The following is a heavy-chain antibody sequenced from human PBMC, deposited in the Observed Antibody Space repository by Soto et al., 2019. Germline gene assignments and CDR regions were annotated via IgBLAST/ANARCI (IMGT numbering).Heavy chain of an antibody. Sequence: PGGSLRLSCAASGFSFSSYWTHWVPQAPGKGLVWVSRINSDGSSTSYADSVKGRFTISRDNAKNTLYLQMNSLRAEDTAVYYCARGWALGYCSGGSCYKNSNWFDPWGQGTLVTVSS. J-gene: IGHJ5*02. CDR3: ARGWALGYCSGGSCYKNSNWFDP. D-gene: IGHD2-15*01. CDR1: GFSFSSYW. V-gene: IGHV3-74*01. CDR2: INSDGSST.